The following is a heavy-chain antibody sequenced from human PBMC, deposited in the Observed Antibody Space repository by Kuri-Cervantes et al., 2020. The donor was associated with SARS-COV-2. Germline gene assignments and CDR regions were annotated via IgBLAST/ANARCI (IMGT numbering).Heavy chain of an antibody. CDR2: IKQDGSEK. J-gene: IGHJ4*02. CDR1: GLTFASYW. Sequence: GGSLRPSWLASGLTFASYWMSWVRQAPGKGLEWVANIKQDGSEKYYVDSVKGRFTISRDNAKNSLYLQMNSLRAEDTAVYYCASTASGSAAPFDYWGQGTLVTVSS. V-gene: IGHV3-7*01. CDR3: ASTASGSAAPFDY. D-gene: IGHD2-2*01.